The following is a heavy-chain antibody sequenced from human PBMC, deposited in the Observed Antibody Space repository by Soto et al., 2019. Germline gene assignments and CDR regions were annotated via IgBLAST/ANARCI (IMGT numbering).Heavy chain of an antibody. CDR2: IIPIFGTA. Sequence: SVKVSCKASGGTFSSYAISWVRQAPGQGLEWMGGIIPIFGTANYAQKFQGRVTITADKSTSTAYMELSSLRSEDTAVYYCARNLPAYCGGDCYLHDAFDIWGQGTMVTVSS. CDR1: GGTFSSYA. V-gene: IGHV1-69*06. CDR3: ARNLPAYCGGDCYLHDAFDI. D-gene: IGHD2-21*02. J-gene: IGHJ3*02.